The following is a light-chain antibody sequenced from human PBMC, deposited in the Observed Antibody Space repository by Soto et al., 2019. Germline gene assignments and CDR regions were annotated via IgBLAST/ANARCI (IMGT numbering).Light chain of an antibody. Sequence: EIVLTQSPATLSLSPGETVTLSCRASQTVPQNYLAWYQQKPVQAPRLVIHGTTTRATGIPDRFSASWSGTDSTLTISRLEPEDFAAYFCQQYAVSPLTFGGGTKVEIK. CDR3: QQYAVSPLT. J-gene: IGKJ4*01. CDR2: GTT. V-gene: IGKV3-20*01. CDR1: QTVPQNY.